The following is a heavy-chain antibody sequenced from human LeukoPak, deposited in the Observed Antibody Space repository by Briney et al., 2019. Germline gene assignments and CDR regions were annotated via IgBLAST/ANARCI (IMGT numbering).Heavy chain of an antibody. CDR3: AKDLTQSWGGDPRYYYGMDV. CDR2: ITGNGVTT. V-gene: IGHV3-23*01. Sequence: QTGGSLRLSCAASGFTFSSYAMTWVRQAPGKGLEWVSTITGNGVTTYYTDSVKGQFTISRDNSNNTLYLQMNSLRAEDTAVYYCAKDLTQSWGGDPRYYYGMDVWGQGTTVTVSS. D-gene: IGHD2-21*02. CDR1: GFTFSSYA. J-gene: IGHJ6*02.